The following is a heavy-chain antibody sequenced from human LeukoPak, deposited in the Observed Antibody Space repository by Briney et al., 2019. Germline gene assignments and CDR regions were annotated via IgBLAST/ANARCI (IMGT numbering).Heavy chain of an antibody. D-gene: IGHD3-10*01. J-gene: IGHJ6*02. Sequence: PSETLSLTCAVYGGSFSGYYWSWIRQPPGKGLEWIGEINHSGCTNYNPSLKSRVTISVDTSKNQFSLKLSSVTAADTAVYYCARDYGSGPSGMDVWGQGTTVTVSS. CDR1: GGSFSGYY. CDR3: ARDYGSGPSGMDV. CDR2: INHSGCT. V-gene: IGHV4-34*01.